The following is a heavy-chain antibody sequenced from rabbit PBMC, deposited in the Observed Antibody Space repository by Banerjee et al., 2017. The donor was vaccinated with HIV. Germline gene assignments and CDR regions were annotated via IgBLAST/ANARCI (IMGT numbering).Heavy chain of an antibody. D-gene: IGHD6-1*01. J-gene: IGHJ4*01. CDR1: EFSFSDRDV. V-gene: IGHV1S45*01. Sequence: QEQLEESGGGLVKPEGSLTVTCKASEFSFSDRDVMCWVRQAPGKGLEWIACINTATGKAVYASWAKGRFTISRENTQNTLYLQLNSLTAADTATYFCVRDQAGYADYGPWYFNLWGQGTLVTVS. CDR2: INTATGKA. CDR3: VRDQAGYADYGPWYFNL.